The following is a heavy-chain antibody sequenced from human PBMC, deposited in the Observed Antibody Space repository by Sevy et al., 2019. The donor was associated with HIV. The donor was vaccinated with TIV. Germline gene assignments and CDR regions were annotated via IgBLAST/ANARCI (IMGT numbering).Heavy chain of an antibody. Sequence: ASVKVSCKASGYTFTSYGISWVRQAPGQGLEWMGWISAYNGNTNYAQKLQGRVTMTTDTSTSTAYMQLRGLRSDDTAVYYCAGDSSGYSASLDYWGQGTLVTVSS. D-gene: IGHD3-22*01. J-gene: IGHJ4*02. CDR2: ISAYNGNT. CDR3: AGDSSGYSASLDY. CDR1: GYTFTSYG. V-gene: IGHV1-18*01.